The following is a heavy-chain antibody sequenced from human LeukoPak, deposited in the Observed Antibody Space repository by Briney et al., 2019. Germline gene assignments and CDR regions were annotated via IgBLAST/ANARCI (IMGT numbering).Heavy chain of an antibody. D-gene: IGHD2-15*01. J-gene: IGHJ4*02. V-gene: IGHV3-64*01. Sequence: GGSLRLSCAASGFTFSNYAMHWVRQAPGKGLEYVSAISNNGGSTYYANSVKGRFTISRDNSKNTLYLQMNSLRAEDTALYYCAKTGSWGSSNYYFDYWGQGTLVTVSS. CDR2: ISNNGGST. CDR3: AKTGSWGSSNYYFDY. CDR1: GFTFSNYA.